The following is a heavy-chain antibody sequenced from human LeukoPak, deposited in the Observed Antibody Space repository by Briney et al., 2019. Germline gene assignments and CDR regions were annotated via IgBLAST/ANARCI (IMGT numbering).Heavy chain of an antibody. CDR2: IIPILGIA. D-gene: IGHD1-26*01. V-gene: IGHV1-69*04. J-gene: IGHJ3*02. Sequence: SVKVSCKASGGTFSSYAISWVRQAPGQGLEWMGRIIPILGIANYAQKFQGRVTITADKSTSTAYMELSSLRSEDTAVYYCAREGREVLKPAFDIWGQGTMVTVSS. CDR1: GGTFSSYA. CDR3: AREGREVLKPAFDI.